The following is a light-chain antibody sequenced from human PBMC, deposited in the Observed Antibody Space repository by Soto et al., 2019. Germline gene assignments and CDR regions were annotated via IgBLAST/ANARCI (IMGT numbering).Light chain of an antibody. CDR2: AAS. CDR1: QSVSSYY. CDR3: QQCGSSPWT. Sequence: EIVLTQSPGTLSLSPGERATRSCRASQSVSSYYLAWYQQKPGQAPRLLIYAASSRATGIPDRFSGGGSGTDFTLTISRLEPEDFAVCYCQQCGSSPWTFGQGTKADIK. J-gene: IGKJ1*01. V-gene: IGKV3-20*01.